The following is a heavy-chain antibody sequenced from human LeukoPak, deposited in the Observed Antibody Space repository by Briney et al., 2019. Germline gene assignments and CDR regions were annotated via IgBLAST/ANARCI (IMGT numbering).Heavy chain of an antibody. CDR2: INPNSGGT. Sequence: GASVKVSCKVSGYTLTELSMHWVRQAPGQGLEWMGWINPNSGGTNYAQKFQGWVTMTRDTSISTAYMELSRLRSDDTAVYYCARGTDPEDAFDIWGQGTMVTVSS. V-gene: IGHV1-2*04. CDR1: GYTLTELS. J-gene: IGHJ3*02. CDR3: ARGTDPEDAFDI. D-gene: IGHD1-14*01.